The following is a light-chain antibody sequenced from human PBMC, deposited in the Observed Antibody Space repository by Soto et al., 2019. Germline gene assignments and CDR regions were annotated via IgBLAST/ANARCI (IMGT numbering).Light chain of an antibody. CDR3: MQTLETAIT. CDR2: LGS. J-gene: IGKJ5*01. CDR1: QSLQHRDGNMR. V-gene: IGKV2-28*01. Sequence: DIVMTQSPRALSVTPGEPASISCRTTQSLQHRDGNMRLAWYPQRPGQSPQLLLYLGSNRAPGVPDRFNGSGSGTDFTLRITNVEAEDVGVYYCMQTLETAITFGQGTRLEI.